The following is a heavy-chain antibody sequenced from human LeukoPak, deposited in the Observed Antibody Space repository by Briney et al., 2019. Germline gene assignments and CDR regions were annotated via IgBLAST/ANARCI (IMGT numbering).Heavy chain of an antibody. Sequence: GASVKVSCKASGYTFTGYYMHWVRQAPGQGLEWMGWINPNSGGTNYAQKFQGRVTMTRDTSISTAYMELGRLRSDDTAVYYCARERATRPPRTNWFDPWGQGTLVTVSS. V-gene: IGHV1-2*02. CDR1: GYTFTGYY. D-gene: IGHD1-26*01. CDR2: INPNSGGT. J-gene: IGHJ5*02. CDR3: ARERATRPPRTNWFDP.